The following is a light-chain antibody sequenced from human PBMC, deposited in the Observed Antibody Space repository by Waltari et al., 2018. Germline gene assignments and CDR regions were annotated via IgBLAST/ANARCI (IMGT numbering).Light chain of an antibody. V-gene: IGLV1-44*01. J-gene: IGLJ3*02. CDR1: SSHIGGNS. CDR3: ATWDDTFNGPV. Sequence: QSVLTQPPSVSGTPGQRVTISCSGTSSHIGGNSVTWHHQLPGAAPTLLIYKNAQRPSGVPARFSASRSGTSASLAISGLQSEDEADFYCATWDDTFNGPVFGGGTKLTVL. CDR2: KNA.